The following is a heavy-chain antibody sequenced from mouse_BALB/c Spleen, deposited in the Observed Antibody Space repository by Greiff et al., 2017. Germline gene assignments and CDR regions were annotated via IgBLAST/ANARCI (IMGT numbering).Heavy chain of an antibody. V-gene: IGHV1-67*01. Sequence: VKLVESGPEVVRPGVSVKISCKGSGYTFTDYAMHWVKQSHAKSLEWIGVISTYNGNTNYNQKFKGKATMTVDKSSSTAYMELARLTSEDSAIYYCARGLWSYYYAMDYWGQGTSVTVSS. CDR1: GYTFTDYA. CDR2: ISTYNGNT. J-gene: IGHJ4*01. D-gene: IGHD1-1*02. CDR3: ARGLWSYYYAMDY.